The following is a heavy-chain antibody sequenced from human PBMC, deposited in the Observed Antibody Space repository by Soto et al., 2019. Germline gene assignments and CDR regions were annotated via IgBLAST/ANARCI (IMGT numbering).Heavy chain of an antibody. D-gene: IGHD4-17*01. CDR3: AREGGLSTVTTLYYYYYMDV. CDR1: GGSISSSSYY. J-gene: IGHJ6*03. V-gene: IGHV4-39*02. Sequence: PSETLSLTCTVSGGSISSSSYYWGWIRQPPGKGLEWIGNIYYSGSTYYNPSLKSRLTISVDTSKNQFSLKLSSVTAADTAVYYCAREGGLSTVTTLYYYYYMDVWGKGTTVTVSS. CDR2: IYYSGST.